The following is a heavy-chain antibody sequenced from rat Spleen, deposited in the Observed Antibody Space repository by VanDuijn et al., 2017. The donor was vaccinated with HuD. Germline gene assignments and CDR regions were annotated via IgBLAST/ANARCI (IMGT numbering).Heavy chain of an antibody. Sequence: EVQLVESGGGLVQPGRSLKLSCAASGRTFSDYYMAWVRQAPTKGLEWVAYISTGGTSTYYRDSVKGRFTISRDDAKSFLYLQMDSLRSEDTATYYCTREYYSSYWGQGVMVTVSS. CDR2: ISTGGTST. CDR1: GRTFSDYY. J-gene: IGHJ2*01. D-gene: IGHD1-2*01. V-gene: IGHV5-27*01. CDR3: TREYYSSY.